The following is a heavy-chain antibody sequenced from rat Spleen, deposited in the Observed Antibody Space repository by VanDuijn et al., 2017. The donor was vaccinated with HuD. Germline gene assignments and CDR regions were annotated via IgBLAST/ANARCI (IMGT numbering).Heavy chain of an antibody. Sequence: EVQLVESGGGLVQPGRSLKLSCVGSGFTFNNYWMGWVRQAPGKGLEWIAEINKDSSTIKYLPSLKDKFTISRDNAQNILYLQMSKLGSEDTAIYYCVREDLGVNYWGQGVMVTVSS. CDR3: VREDLGVNY. CDR1: GFTFNNYW. CDR2: INKDSSTI. V-gene: IGHV4-2*01. J-gene: IGHJ2*01. D-gene: IGHD1-7*01.